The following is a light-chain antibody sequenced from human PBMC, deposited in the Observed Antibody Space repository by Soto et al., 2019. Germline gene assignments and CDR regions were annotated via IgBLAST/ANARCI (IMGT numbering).Light chain of an antibody. CDR2: AAS. V-gene: IGKV1-39*01. CDR1: QSISSY. J-gene: IGKJ4*01. CDR3: QQYHRYST. Sequence: DIQMTQSPSSLSASVGDRVTITCRASQSISSYLNWYQQKPGKAPKLLIYAASSLQSGVPSRFSGSGSGTDFTLTISSLQPEDFATYYCQQYHRYSTFGGGTKVDNK.